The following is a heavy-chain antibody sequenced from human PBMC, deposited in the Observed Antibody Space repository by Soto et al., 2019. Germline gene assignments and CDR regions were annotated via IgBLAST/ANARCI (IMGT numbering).Heavy chain of an antibody. J-gene: IGHJ6*02. V-gene: IGHV4-34*01. D-gene: IGHD3-3*01. CDR3: ARGSTGYYDFWSGYSRGGVGRYYYYGMDV. CDR2: INHSGST. CDR1: GGSFSGYY. Sequence: KTSETLSLTCAVYGGSFSGYYWSWIRQPPGKGLEWIGEINHSGSTNYNPSLKSRVTISVDTSKNQFSLKLSSVTAADTAVYYCARGSTGYYDFWSGYSRGGVGRYYYYGMDVWGQGTTVTVSS.